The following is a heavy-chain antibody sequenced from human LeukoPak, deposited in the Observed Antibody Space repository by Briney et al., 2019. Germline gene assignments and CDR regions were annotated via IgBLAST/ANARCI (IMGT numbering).Heavy chain of an antibody. Sequence: PGGSLRLSCAASGFTFSSYAMHWVRQAPGKGLEWVAVISYDGSNKYYADSVKGRFTISRDNSKNTLYLQMNSLRAEDTAVYYCARAYCSGGSCYYYYGMDVWGQGTTVTASS. CDR1: GFTFSSYA. D-gene: IGHD2-15*01. V-gene: IGHV3-30-3*01. J-gene: IGHJ6*02. CDR2: ISYDGSNK. CDR3: ARAYCSGGSCYYYYGMDV.